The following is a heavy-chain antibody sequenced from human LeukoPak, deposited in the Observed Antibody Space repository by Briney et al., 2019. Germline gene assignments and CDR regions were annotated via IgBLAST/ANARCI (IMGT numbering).Heavy chain of an antibody. Sequence: ASVKVSCKASGYTFTNYYIHWVRQAPGQGLEWMGWISANNGNTNYAQKLQGRVTMTTDTSTSTAYMELRSLRSDDTAVYYCARGKDCSGGSCYSRWFDPWGQGTLVTVSS. CDR2: ISANNGNT. J-gene: IGHJ5*02. V-gene: IGHV1-18*04. CDR1: GYTFTNYY. CDR3: ARGKDCSGGSCYSRWFDP. D-gene: IGHD2-15*01.